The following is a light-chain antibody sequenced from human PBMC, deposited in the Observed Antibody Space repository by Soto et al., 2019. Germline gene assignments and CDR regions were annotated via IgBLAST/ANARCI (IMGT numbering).Light chain of an antibody. CDR2: DAS. CDR1: QSVSSNY. Sequence: EIVLTQSPATLSLSPGERATLSCGASQSVSSNYLAWYQQKPGLAPRLLIDDASSRATSIPYRFSRSCSRTDFTLTISRLYPEDFAFYYYQHYGSSQSTFGQGTKLEIK. J-gene: IGKJ2*02. CDR3: QHYGSSQST. V-gene: IGKV3D-20*01.